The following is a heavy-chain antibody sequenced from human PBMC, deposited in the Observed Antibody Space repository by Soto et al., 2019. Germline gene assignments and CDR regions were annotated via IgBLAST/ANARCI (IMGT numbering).Heavy chain of an antibody. Sequence: SVKVSCKASGGTFSSYAISWVRQAPGQGLEWMGGIIPIFGTANYAQKFQGRVTITADESTSTAYMELSSLRSEDTAVYYCARDQPRITMVRGDFYGMDVWGQGTTVTVSS. V-gene: IGHV1-69*13. CDR1: GGTFSSYA. CDR2: IIPIFGTA. J-gene: IGHJ6*02. D-gene: IGHD3-10*01. CDR3: ARDQPRITMVRGDFYGMDV.